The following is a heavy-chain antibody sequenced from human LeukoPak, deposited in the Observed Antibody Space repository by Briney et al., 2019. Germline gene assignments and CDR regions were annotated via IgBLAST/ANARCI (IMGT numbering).Heavy chain of an antibody. D-gene: IGHD5-12*01. CDR2: INPSGGST. V-gene: IGHV1-46*01. CDR3: EAVATITGSKYYFDY. Sequence: GASVKVSCKASGHTFTSYYMHWVRQAPGQGLEWMGIINPSGGSTSYAQKFQGRVTMTRDTSTSTVYMELSSLRSEDTAVYYCEAVATITGSKYYFDYWGQGTLVTVSS. CDR1: GHTFTSYY. J-gene: IGHJ4*02.